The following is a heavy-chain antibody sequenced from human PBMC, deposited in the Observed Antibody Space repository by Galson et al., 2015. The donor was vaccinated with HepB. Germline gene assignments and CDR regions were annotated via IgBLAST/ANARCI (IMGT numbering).Heavy chain of an antibody. Sequence: QSGAEVKKPGESLKISCKGSGYSFTSYWIGWVRQMPGKGLEWMGIIYPGDSYTNYSPSFQGHVTISADKSISTAYLQWSSLKASDTAMYYCARGLVEYSSSSAFDYWGQGTLVTVSS. J-gene: IGHJ4*02. CDR1: GYSFTSYW. CDR3: ARGLVEYSSSSAFDY. V-gene: IGHV5-51*03. D-gene: IGHD6-6*01. CDR2: IYPGDSYT.